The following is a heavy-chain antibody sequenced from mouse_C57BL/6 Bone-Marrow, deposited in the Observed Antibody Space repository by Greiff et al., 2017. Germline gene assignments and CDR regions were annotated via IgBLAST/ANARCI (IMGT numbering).Heavy chain of an antibody. V-gene: IGHV5-17*01. Sequence: EVMLVESGGGLVKPGGSLKLSCAASGFTFSDYGMHWVRQAPEKGLEWVAYISSGSSTIYYAATEKGRFTISRDNAKNTLFLQMTSLRSEDTAMYYCARPHYYGRSYYAMDYWGQGTSVTVSS. CDR1: GFTFSDYG. CDR2: ISSGSSTI. J-gene: IGHJ4*01. D-gene: IGHD1-1*01. CDR3: ARPHYYGRSYYAMDY.